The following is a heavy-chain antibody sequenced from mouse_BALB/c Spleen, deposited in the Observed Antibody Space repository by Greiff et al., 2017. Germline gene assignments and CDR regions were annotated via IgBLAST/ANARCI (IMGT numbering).Heavy chain of an antibody. CDR3: SLTGTFDY. D-gene: IGHD4-1*01. CDR1: GFNIKDTY. V-gene: IGHV14-3*02. J-gene: IGHJ2*01. Sequence: EVQLQQSGAELVKPGASVKLSCTASGFNIKDTYMHWVKQRPEQGLEWIGRIDPANGNTKYDPKFQGKATITADTSSNTAYLQLSSLTSEDTAVYYCSLTGTFDYWGQGTTLTVSS. CDR2: IDPANGNT.